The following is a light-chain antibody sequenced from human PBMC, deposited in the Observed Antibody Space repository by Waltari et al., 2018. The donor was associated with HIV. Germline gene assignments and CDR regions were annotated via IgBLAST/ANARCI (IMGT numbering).Light chain of an antibody. CDR3: QQYGSSPRYT. Sequence: ETVLTQSPGTLSFSPGERATLSCRASQSVSSSYIAWYQQKPGLAPRLLSYGASTRATGTPDRFSGSGSGTDFTLTISRLEPEDFAVYYCQQYGSSPRYTFGQGTKLEIK. CDR2: GAS. J-gene: IGKJ2*01. V-gene: IGKV3-20*01. CDR1: QSVSSSY.